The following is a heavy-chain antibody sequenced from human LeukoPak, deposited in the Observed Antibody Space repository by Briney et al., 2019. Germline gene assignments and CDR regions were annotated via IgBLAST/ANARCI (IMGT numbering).Heavy chain of an antibody. D-gene: IGHD3-22*01. Sequence: ASVKVSCKASGYTFTSYGISWVRQAPGQGLEWMGWISAYNGNTNYAQKLQGRVTMTTDTSTSTAYMELSSLRSEDTAVYYCAKRLTHYYYDSSGYDYWGQGTLVTVSS. CDR3: AKRLTHYYYDSSGYDY. V-gene: IGHV1-18*01. CDR1: GYTFTSYG. CDR2: ISAYNGNT. J-gene: IGHJ4*02.